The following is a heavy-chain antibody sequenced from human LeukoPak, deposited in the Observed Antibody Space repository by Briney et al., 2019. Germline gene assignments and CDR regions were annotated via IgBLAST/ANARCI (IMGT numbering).Heavy chain of an antibody. J-gene: IGHJ2*01. Sequence: GGSLRLSCAASGFTFDDYDMHWVRQAPGKGLEWVSLITGDGGITYYADSVKGRFTISRDNSKNSLHLQMNGLRTEDTALYYCAKVYSGDWYFALWGRGSLVTVSS. CDR2: ITGDGGIT. D-gene: IGHD5-18*01. V-gene: IGHV3-43*02. CDR3: AKVYSGDWYFAL. CDR1: GFTFDDYD.